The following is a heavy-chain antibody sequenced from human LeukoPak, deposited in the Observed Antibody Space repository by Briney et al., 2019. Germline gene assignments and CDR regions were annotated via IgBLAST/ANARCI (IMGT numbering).Heavy chain of an antibody. J-gene: IGHJ3*02. CDR1: GFTVSSNY. CDR2: IYSDAST. CDR3: AKLIVGGTFDAFDI. V-gene: IGHV3-53*01. Sequence: GGSLRLSCAASGFTVSSNYMTWVRQAPGKGLEWVSVIYSDASTYYADSVKGRFTISRDNSKNTLYLQMNSLRAEDTAVYYCAKLIVGGTFDAFDIWGQGTTVTVSP. D-gene: IGHD1-26*01.